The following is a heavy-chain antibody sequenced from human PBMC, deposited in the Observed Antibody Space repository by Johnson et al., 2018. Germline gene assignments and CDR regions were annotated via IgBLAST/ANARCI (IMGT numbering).Heavy chain of an antibody. J-gene: IGHJ1*01. CDR3: ARDTSGYNYEYFQH. V-gene: IGHV3-64*01. CDR2: LSRNGDST. D-gene: IGHD3-22*01. Sequence: VQLVQSGGGLVQPGGSLRLSCAASGFTFSTYAMHWVRQAPGKGLEYVSTLSRNGDSTYYGTAGKGRFTISRDNSKNTLYLQMGRLRAEDMAVYYCARDTSGYNYEYFQHWGQGTLVTVSS. CDR1: GFTFSTYA.